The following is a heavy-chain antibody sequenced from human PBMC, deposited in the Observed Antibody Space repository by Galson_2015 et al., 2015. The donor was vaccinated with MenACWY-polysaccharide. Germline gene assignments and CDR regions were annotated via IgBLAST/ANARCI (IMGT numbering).Heavy chain of an antibody. CDR2: ISYDGGT. CDR1: GDSITSGGYF. D-gene: IGHD3-16*01. Sequence: VSGDSITSGGYFWSWIRQHPGKGLEWIASISYDGGTYYNPSLKSRVTISADTPNNQFSLKLSSVTAADTAVYYCARGGRAVSNRNWFDPWGQGTLVTVSS. V-gene: IGHV4-31*02. J-gene: IGHJ5*02. CDR3: ARGGRAVSNRNWFDP.